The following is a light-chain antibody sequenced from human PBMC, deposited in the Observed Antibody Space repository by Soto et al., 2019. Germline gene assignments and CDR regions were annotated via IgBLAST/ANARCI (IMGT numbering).Light chain of an antibody. CDR3: QQYGSSSYT. J-gene: IGKJ2*01. Sequence: IVLTQSPGTLSLSPGERATLSCRASQSISSSYLAWYQQKPGQAPRLLIYAASSRATGIPDRFSGSGSGTDFTLTISRLETEDFAVYYCQQYGSSSYTFGQGTQLEIK. V-gene: IGKV3-20*01. CDR2: AAS. CDR1: QSISSSY.